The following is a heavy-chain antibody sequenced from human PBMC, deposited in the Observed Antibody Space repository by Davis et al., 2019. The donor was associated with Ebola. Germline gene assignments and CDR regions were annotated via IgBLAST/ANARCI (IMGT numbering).Heavy chain of an antibody. J-gene: IGHJ6*04. CDR3: ARGWLRTGLDV. V-gene: IGHV6-1*01. CDR2: TYYSSKQWYH. Sequence: HSQTLSLTCAISGDSVSRSGAAWIWTRQSPSRGLEWLGRTYYSSKQWYHDYATSVKSRVTVSLDTSKNQFSLHLNSVTPEDTAVYYCARGWLRTGLDVWGKGTTVTVSS. D-gene: IGHD5-12*01. CDR1: GDSVSRSGAA.